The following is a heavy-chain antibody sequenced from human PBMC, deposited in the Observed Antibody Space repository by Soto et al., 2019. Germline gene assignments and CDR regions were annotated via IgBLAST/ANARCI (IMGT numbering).Heavy chain of an antibody. CDR1: GFTFSSYS. J-gene: IGHJ5*02. Sequence: EVQLVESGGGLVQPGGSLRLSCAASGFTFSSYSMNWVRQAPGKGLEWVSYISSSSSTIYYADSVKGRFTISRDNAKNSLYLQMNSLRDGDTAVYYCARESAALSWFARWGQGTLVTASS. V-gene: IGHV3-48*02. CDR3: ARESAALSWFAR. D-gene: IGHD2-2*01. CDR2: ISSSSSTI.